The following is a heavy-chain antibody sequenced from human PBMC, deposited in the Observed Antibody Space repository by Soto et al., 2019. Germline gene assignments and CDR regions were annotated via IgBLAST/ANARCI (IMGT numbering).Heavy chain of an antibody. J-gene: IGHJ6*02. D-gene: IGHD3-22*01. CDR3: AREVGSSGYYPIQYYYGMDV. Sequence: PSETLSLTCTVSGGSISSGGYYWSWIRQHPGKGLEWIGYIYYSGSTYYNPSLKSRVTISVDTSKNQFSLKLSSVTAADTAVYYCAREVGSSGYYPIQYYYGMDVWGQGTTVTVSS. CDR2: IYYSGST. CDR1: GGSISSGGYY. V-gene: IGHV4-31*03.